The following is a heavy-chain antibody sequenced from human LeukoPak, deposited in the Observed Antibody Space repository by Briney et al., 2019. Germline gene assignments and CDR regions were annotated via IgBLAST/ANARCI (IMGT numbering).Heavy chain of an antibody. J-gene: IGHJ6*02. D-gene: IGHD5-12*01. V-gene: IGHV4-59*08. CDR2: SHYSGST. CDR1: GGFISNYY. Sequence: SQTLSLTCTVSGGFISNYYWSWIRQPPGKGLEWIGYSHYSGSTKYDPSLESRVTLSVDTSKNQFSLKLSSVTAADTAVYYCARMIVATVKTGAHFFHGMDVWGQGTTVTVSS. CDR3: ARMIVATVKTGAHFFHGMDV.